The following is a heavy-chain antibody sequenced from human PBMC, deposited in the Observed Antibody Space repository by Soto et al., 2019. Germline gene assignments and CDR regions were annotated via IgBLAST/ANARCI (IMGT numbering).Heavy chain of an antibody. CDR2: ISAYNGNT. CDR3: ARESITVTTGPDYYGMDV. Sequence: EASVKVSCKASGYTFTSYGISWVRQAPGQGLEWMGWISAYNGNTNYAQKLQGRVTMTTDTSTSTAYMELRSLRSDDTAVYYCARESITVTTGPDYYGMDVWGQGTTVTVSS. V-gene: IGHV1-18*01. J-gene: IGHJ6*02. D-gene: IGHD4-17*01. CDR1: GYTFTSYG.